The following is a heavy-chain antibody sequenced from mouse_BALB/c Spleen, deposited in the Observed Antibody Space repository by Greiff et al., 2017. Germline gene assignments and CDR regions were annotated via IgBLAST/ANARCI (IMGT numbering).Heavy chain of an antibody. V-gene: IGHV1S41*01. CDR2: IAPGSGST. CDR3: ARRNDY. CDR1: GYTFTSYW. J-gene: IGHJ2*01. Sequence: DLVKPGASVKLSCKASGYTFTSYWINWIKQRPGQGLEWIGHIAPGSGSTYYNEMFKGKATLTVDTSSSTAYIQLSSLSSEDSAVYFCARRNDYWGQRTTLTGSS.